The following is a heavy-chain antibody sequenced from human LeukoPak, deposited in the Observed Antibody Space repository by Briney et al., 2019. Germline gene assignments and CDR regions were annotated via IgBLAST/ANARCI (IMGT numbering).Heavy chain of an antibody. D-gene: IGHD6-19*01. V-gene: IGHV4-61*02. J-gene: IGHJ5*02. Sequence: SQTLSLTCTVSGGSFSSGSYYWSWIRQPAGKGLEWIGRIYTSGSTNYNPSLKSRVTISVDTSKNQFSLKLSSVTAADTAVYYCAREAIAVNWFDPWGQGTLVTVSS. CDR3: AREAIAVNWFDP. CDR1: GGSFSSGSYY. CDR2: IYTSGST.